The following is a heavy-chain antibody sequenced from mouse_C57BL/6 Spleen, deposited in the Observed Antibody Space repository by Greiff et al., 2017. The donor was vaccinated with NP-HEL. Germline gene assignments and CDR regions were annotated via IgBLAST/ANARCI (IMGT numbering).Heavy chain of an antibody. CDR3: ARHGYYGSSYDYAMDY. CDR2: IWSDGST. CDR1: GFSLTSYG. Sequence: VKLMESGPGLVAPSQSLSITCTVSGFSLTSYGVHWVRQPPGKGLEWLVVIWSDGSTTYNSALKSRLSISKDNSKSQVFLKMNSLQTDDTAMYYCARHGYYGSSYDYAMDYWGQGTSVTVSS. D-gene: IGHD1-1*01. J-gene: IGHJ4*01. V-gene: IGHV2-6-1*01.